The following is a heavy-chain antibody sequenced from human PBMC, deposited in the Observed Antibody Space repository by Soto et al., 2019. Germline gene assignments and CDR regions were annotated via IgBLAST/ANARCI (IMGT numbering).Heavy chain of an antibody. CDR3: ATFFGAFDI. D-gene: IGHD3-16*01. J-gene: IGHJ3*02. CDR2: IRNGGTHM. Sequence: QVQLEESGGGLVKPGGSLRLSCAASGLTFRENYMSWIRQAPGKGLEWVSYIRNGGTHMYYADSVKGRFTISRDDAKNSLYLQMNSRRAEDTAVYYCATFFGAFDIWGQGIMVTVSS. V-gene: IGHV3-11*01. CDR1: GLTFRENY.